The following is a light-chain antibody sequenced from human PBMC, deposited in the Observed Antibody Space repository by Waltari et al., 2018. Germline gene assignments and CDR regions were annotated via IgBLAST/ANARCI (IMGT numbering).Light chain of an antibody. CDR2: WAS. Sequence: DIVITQSPDSLAFSLAGRATINCKSSQSVLYSSNNKSYLAWYQHKPGQPPKLLIYWASTRESGVPDRFSGSGSGTDFTLTISSLQAEDVAVYYCQQYYSTPWTFGQGTKVEI. V-gene: IGKV4-1*01. J-gene: IGKJ1*01. CDR3: QQYYSTPWT. CDR1: QSVLYSSNNKSY.